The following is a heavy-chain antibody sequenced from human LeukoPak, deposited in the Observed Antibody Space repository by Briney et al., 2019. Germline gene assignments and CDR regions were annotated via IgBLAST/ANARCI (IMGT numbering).Heavy chain of an antibody. D-gene: IGHD6-13*01. J-gene: IGHJ5*02. V-gene: IGHV1-69*13. CDR2: IIPIFGTA. CDR1: GGTFSSYA. CDR3: ARDPRIADEFDP. Sequence: ASVKVSCKASGGTFSSYAISWVRQAPGQGLEWMGGIIPIFGTANYAQKFQGRVTITADESTSTAYMELSSLRSDDTAVYYCARDPRIADEFDPWGQGTLVTVSS.